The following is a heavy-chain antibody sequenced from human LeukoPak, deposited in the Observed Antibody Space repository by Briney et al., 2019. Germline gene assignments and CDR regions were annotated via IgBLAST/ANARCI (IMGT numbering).Heavy chain of an antibody. CDR1: GFTFSSYA. J-gene: IGHJ4*02. Sequence: PGGSLRLSCAASGFTFSSYAMSWVRQAPGKGLEWVSAISGSGGSTYYADSVKGRFTISRDNSKNTLYLQMNSLRAEDTAVYYCARDLTYSSGYPGVLWGQGTLVTVSS. CDR2: ISGSGGST. D-gene: IGHD3-22*01. CDR3: ARDLTYSSGYPGVL. V-gene: IGHV3-23*01.